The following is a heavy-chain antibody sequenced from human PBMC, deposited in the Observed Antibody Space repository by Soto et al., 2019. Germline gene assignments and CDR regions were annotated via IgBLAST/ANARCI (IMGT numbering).Heavy chain of an antibody. Sequence: GGSLRLSCAASGFTFSSYDMHWVRQATGKGLEWVSAIGTAGDTYYPGSVKGRFTISRENAKNSLYLQMNSLRAEDTAVYYCARATADYDFWSGYRLYYGMDVWGQGTTVTVSS. D-gene: IGHD3-3*01. CDR3: ARATADYDFWSGYRLYYGMDV. V-gene: IGHV3-13*01. J-gene: IGHJ6*02. CDR1: GFTFSSYD. CDR2: IGTAGDT.